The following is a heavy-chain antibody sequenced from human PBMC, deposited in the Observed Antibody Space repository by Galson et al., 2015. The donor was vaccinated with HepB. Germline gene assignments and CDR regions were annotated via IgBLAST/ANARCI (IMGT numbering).Heavy chain of an antibody. CDR1: GYTFTSYG. CDR3: ARGPEDTAMASIDY. J-gene: IGHJ4*02. Sequence: CKASGYTFTSYGISWVRQAPGQGLEWMGWISAYNGNTNYAQKLQGRVTMTTDTSTSTAYMELRSLRSDDTVVYYCARGPEDTAMASIDYWGQGTLVTVSS. D-gene: IGHD5-18*01. CDR2: ISAYNGNT. V-gene: IGHV1-18*01.